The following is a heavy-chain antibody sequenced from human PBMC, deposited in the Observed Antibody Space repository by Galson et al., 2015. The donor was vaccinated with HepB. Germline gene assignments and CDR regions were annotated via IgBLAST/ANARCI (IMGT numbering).Heavy chain of an antibody. CDR3: ARRGEWLAFDY. V-gene: IGHV3-74*01. Sequence: SLRLSCAAPGFAFSSYWMHWVRQAPGKGLVWVSRINSDGSSTSYADSVKGRFTISRDNAKNTLYQQMNSLRAEDTAVYYCARRGEWLAFDYWGQGTLVTVPS. CDR2: INSDGSST. J-gene: IGHJ4*02. D-gene: IGHD3-10*01. CDR1: GFAFSSYW.